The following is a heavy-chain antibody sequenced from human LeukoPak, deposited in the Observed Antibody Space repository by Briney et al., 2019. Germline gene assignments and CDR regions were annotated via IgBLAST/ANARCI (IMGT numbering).Heavy chain of an antibody. CDR3: ARAVITFFGVVITHTHWFDP. CDR1: GGSISSYY. V-gene: IGHV4-59*08. J-gene: IGHJ5*02. CDR2: IYYSGST. D-gene: IGHD3-3*01. Sequence: PSETLSLTCTVSGGSISSYYWSWIRQPPGKGLEWIGYIYYSGSTDSNPSLKSRVTISVDTSKNQFSLKLSSVTAADTAVYYCARAVITFFGVVITHTHWFDPWGQGTLVTVSS.